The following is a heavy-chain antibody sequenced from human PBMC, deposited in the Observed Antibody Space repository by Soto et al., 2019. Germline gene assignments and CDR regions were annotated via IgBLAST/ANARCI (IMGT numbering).Heavy chain of an antibody. D-gene: IGHD2-15*01. CDR2: INPNSGGT. CDR1: GYTFTGYY. V-gene: IGHV1-2*04. J-gene: IGHJ6*02. CDR3: ARGASYYSMYYYYYGMDV. Sequence: GASVKVSCKASGYTFTGYYMHWVRQAPGQGLEWMGWINPNSGGTNYAQKFQGWVTMTRDTSISTAYMELSRLRSDDTAVYYCARGASYYSMYYYYYGMDVWGQGTTVTVSS.